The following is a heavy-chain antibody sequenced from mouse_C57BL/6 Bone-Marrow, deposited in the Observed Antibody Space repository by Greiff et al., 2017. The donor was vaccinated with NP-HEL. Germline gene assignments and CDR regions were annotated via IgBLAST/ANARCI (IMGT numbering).Heavy chain of an antibody. CDR1: GYTFTSYW. CDR3: AIETMVTTPYFDY. J-gene: IGHJ2*01. D-gene: IGHD2-2*01. V-gene: IGHV1-74*01. CDR2: IHPSDSDT. Sequence: QVQLQQPGAELVKPGASVKVSCKASGYTFTSYWMHWVKQRPGQGLEWIGRIHPSDSDTNYNQKFKGKATLTVDKSSSTAYMQLISLTSEDSAVYYCAIETMVTTPYFDYWGQGTTLTVSS.